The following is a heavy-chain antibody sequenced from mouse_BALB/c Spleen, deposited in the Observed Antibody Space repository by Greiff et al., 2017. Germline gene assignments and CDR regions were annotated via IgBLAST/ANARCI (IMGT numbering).Heavy chain of an antibody. V-gene: IGHV14-3*02. Sequence: EVKLLESGAELVKPGASVKLSCTASGFNIKDTYMHWVKQRPEQGLEWIGRIDPANGNTKYDPKFQGKATITADTSSNTAYLQLSSLTSEDTAVYYCANPYREGFAYWGQGTLVTVSA. J-gene: IGHJ3*01. CDR3: ANPYREGFAY. CDR1: GFNIKDTY. CDR2: IDPANGNT.